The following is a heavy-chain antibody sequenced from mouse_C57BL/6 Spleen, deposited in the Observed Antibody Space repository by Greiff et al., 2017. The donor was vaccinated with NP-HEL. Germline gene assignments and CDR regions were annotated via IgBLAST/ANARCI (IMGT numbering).Heavy chain of an antibody. D-gene: IGHD2-4*01. V-gene: IGHV1-22*01. CDR3: ARDYDGPAWFAY. J-gene: IGHJ3*01. CDR1: GYTFTDYN. Sequence: VQLQQSGPELVKPGASVKMSCKASGYTFTDYNMHWVKQSHGKSLEWIGYINPNNGGTSYNQKFKGKATLTVNKSSSTAYMELRSLTSEDSAVYYCARDYDGPAWFAYWGQGTLVTVSA. CDR2: INPNNGGT.